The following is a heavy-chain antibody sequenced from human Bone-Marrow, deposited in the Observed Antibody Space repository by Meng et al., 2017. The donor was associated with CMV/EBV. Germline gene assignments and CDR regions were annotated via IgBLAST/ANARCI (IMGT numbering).Heavy chain of an antibody. CDR3: ARSFDFWSP. Sequence: KVTCQASGAPFTSYTLTWVRQAPGQGLEWMGSIIPILGEANYTQKFQGRLSITADKSTSTAYMELNSLRSEDTAVYYCARSFDFWSPWGQGTLVTVSS. V-gene: IGHV1-69*02. J-gene: IGHJ5*02. CDR1: GAPFTSYT. D-gene: IGHD3-3*01. CDR2: IIPILGEA.